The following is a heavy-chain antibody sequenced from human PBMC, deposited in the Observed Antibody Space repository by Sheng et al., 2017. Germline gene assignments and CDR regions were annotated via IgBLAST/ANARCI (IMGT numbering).Heavy chain of an antibody. CDR2: ISSSSSYI. CDR1: IHPSSSYS. D-gene: IGHD5-18*01. V-gene: IGHV3-21*01. J-gene: IGHJ6*02. Sequence: PGGSLRLSCAGLWIHPSSSYSMNWVRQAPGKGLEWVSSISSSSSYIYYADSVKGRFTISRDNAKNSLYLQMNSLRAEDTAVYYCASWVTAMAEEDYYYGMDVWGQGDHGHRLL. CDR3: ASWVTAMAEEDYYYGMDV.